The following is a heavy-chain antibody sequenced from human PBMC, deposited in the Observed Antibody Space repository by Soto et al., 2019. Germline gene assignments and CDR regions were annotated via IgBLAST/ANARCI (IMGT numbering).Heavy chain of an antibody. J-gene: IGHJ6*02. Sequence: GGSLRLSCAASEFSFSTYPMVWVRQAPGKRLEAVSSISGSGDKTYYKDSVKGRFTISRDNSKNTVDLQMNSLRPEDTAVYYCAKILSTVTTYYYGMDAWGQGTTVTVSS. CDR1: EFSFSTYP. CDR3: AKILSTVTTYYYGMDA. D-gene: IGHD4-17*01. V-gene: IGHV3-23*01. CDR2: ISGSGDKT.